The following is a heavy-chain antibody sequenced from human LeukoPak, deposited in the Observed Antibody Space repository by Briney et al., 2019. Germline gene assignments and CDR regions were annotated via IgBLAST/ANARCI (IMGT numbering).Heavy chain of an antibody. CDR1: GGSISSYY. CDR2: IYTSGST. CDR3: ARVVDILTDDAFDI. Sequence: PSETLSLTCTVSGGSISSYYWSWIRQPAGKGLEWIGRIYTSGSTNYNPSLKSRVTISVDTSKNQFSLKLSSVTAADTAVYYCARVVDILTDDAFDIWGQGTMVTVSS. V-gene: IGHV4-4*07. D-gene: IGHD3-9*01. J-gene: IGHJ3*02.